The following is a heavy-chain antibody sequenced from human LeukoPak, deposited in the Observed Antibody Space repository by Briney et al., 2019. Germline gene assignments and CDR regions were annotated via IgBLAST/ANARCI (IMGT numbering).Heavy chain of an antibody. Sequence: SETLSLTCTVSGGSISSYYWSWIRQPPGKRLEWIGYIYYNGITNYNPSLKSRVTISVDTSKNQFSLKLSSLTAADMAVYYCARLRGSHSRSWYFDLWGRGTLVTVSS. CDR2: IYYNGIT. J-gene: IGHJ2*01. CDR3: ARLRGSHSRSWYFDL. V-gene: IGHV4-59*08. D-gene: IGHD1-26*01. CDR1: GGSISSYY.